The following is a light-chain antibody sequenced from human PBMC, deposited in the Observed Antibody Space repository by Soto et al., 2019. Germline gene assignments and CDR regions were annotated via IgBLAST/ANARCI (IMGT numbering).Light chain of an antibody. J-gene: IGKJ4*01. V-gene: IGKV1-39*01. CDR2: AAS. Sequence: GDRVTITCRASQSISSYLNWYQQKPGKAPKLLIFAASTLQSGVPSRFSGSGSGTDFTLTISSLQPEDFATYYCQQTYTTPLTFGGGTKVDIK. CDR3: QQTYTTPLT. CDR1: QSISSY.